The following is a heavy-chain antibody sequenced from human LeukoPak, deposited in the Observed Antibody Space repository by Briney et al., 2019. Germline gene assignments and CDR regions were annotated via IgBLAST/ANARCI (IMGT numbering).Heavy chain of an antibody. Sequence: GSLRLSCAASGFTFRSYWMSWVRQAPGKGLEWVANIKRDGSEKYYVDSVKGRFSISRDNAKNSLYLQMNSLRAEDTALYYCARNGDFVDYWGQGTPVTVSS. CDR3: ARNGDFVDY. D-gene: IGHD4-17*01. V-gene: IGHV3-7*05. CDR1: GFTFRSYW. J-gene: IGHJ4*02. CDR2: IKRDGSEK.